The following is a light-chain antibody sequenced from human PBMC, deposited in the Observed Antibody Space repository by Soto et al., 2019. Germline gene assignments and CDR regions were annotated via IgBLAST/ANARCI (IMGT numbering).Light chain of an antibody. J-gene: IGLJ2*01. V-gene: IGLV2-14*01. CDR3: SSYTSSSTGV. CDR1: SSDVGGSNY. CDR2: DVS. Sequence: QSVLTQPASVSGSPGQSITISCTGTSSDVGGSNYVSWYQQHPGKAPKLMIYDVSNRPSGVSNRFSGSKSGNTASLTISWLQAEDEADYYCSSYTSSSTGVFGGGTQLTVL.